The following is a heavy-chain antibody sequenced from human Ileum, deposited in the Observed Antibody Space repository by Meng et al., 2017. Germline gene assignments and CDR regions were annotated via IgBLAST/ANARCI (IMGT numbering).Heavy chain of an antibody. CDR1: GYTFTSSG. V-gene: IGHV1-18*01. D-gene: IGHD6-19*01. J-gene: IGHJ4*02. CDR2: ISPYNGNA. CDR3: ARGDSSNRGFDY. Sequence: QVQLGQSGHEGKKPGASVKVACKASGYTFTSSGLSWVRQAPGQGLEWMGWISPYNGNANYAQKVQGRLTVTTDTSTSTAYMELRSLRSADTAVYYCARGDSSNRGFDYWGQGTLVTVSS.